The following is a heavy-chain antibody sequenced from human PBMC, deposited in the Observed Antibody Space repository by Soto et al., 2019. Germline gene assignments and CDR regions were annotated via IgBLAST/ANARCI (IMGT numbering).Heavy chain of an antibody. Sequence: QVQHVQSGAEVKKPGASVKVSCKASGYTFTSYAMHWVRQAPGQRLEWMGWINAGNGNTKYSQKFQGRVTITRDTSASTAYMELSSLRSEDTAVYYCARDVGYYGSGSLNWFDPWGQGTLVTVSS. D-gene: IGHD3-10*01. CDR3: ARDVGYYGSGSLNWFDP. V-gene: IGHV1-3*01. CDR2: INAGNGNT. CDR1: GYTFTSYA. J-gene: IGHJ5*02.